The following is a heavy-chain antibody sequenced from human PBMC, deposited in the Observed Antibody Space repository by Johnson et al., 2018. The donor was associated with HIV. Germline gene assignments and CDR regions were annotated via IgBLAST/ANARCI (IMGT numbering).Heavy chain of an antibody. D-gene: IGHD1-20*01. V-gene: IGHV3-66*01. Sequence: VQLVESGGGLVQPGGSLRLSCAAPGFTISGFYMSWVRQAPGKVPEWLSVVSSGGTSYYADSVKGRFILSRDNSRNTYLQMNRLRAEDTAVYYCARVRPYNWNDVHAFDIWGQGTMVTVSS. CDR1: GFTISGFY. CDR2: VSSGGTS. J-gene: IGHJ3*02. CDR3: ARVRPYNWNDVHAFDI.